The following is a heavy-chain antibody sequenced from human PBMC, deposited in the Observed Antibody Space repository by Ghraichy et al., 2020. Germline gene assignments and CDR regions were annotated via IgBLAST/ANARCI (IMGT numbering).Heavy chain of an antibody. CDR2: LYYSGST. V-gene: IGHV4-59*01. J-gene: IGHJ5*01. CDR1: GGSISRYY. CDR3: ARTDFWSGPIDP. Sequence: SQTLSLTCNVSGGSISRYYWSWIRQPPGKGLEWIGYLYYSGSTNYNPSLKSRVTISVDTSKYQLSLKLSSVTAADTAVYYCARTDFWSGPIDPWGQGTLVTVSS. D-gene: IGHD3-3*01.